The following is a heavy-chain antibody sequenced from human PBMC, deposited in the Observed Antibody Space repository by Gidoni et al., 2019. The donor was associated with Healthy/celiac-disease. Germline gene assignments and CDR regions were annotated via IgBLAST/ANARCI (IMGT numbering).Heavy chain of an antibody. CDR3: ARHGIPELYYYGSGSEYYFDY. J-gene: IGHJ4*02. CDR1: GGSISSSSSY. D-gene: IGHD3-10*01. CDR2: IYYSGRT. V-gene: IGHV4-39*01. Sequence: QLQLQESAPGLVKPSETLSLTCTVSGGSISSSSSYWGWIRQPPGKGLEWIGSIYYSGRTYYNPSLKSRVTISVDTSKNQFSLKLSSVTAADTAVYYCARHGIPELYYYGSGSEYYFDYWGQGTLVTVSS.